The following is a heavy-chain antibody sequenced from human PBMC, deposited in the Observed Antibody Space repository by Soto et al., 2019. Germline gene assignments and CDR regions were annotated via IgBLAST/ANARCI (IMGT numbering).Heavy chain of an antibody. D-gene: IGHD2-21*01. J-gene: IGHJ6*02. CDR3: ATQENGQCGRGWCPYGMGV. CDR2: ITGSGDRT. CDR1: GFTFKNYG. Sequence: EVQLLESGGDSVQPGGSLRLSCAGSGFTFKNYGIHWVRQAPGKGLEWVSSITGSGDRTFYADSVKGRFTISRDNSKDTLYLQMDSLRAEDTAVYYSATQENGQCGRGWCPYGMGVWGQGNTVTVSS. V-gene: IGHV3-23*01.